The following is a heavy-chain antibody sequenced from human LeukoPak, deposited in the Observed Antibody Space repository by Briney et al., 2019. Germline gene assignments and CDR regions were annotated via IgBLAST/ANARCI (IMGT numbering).Heavy chain of an antibody. J-gene: IGHJ4*02. CDR1: GYNVTRYW. CDR3: ARQGVGQQQLTPDY. Sequence: GESLKISCKGSGYNVTRYWIGWVRQMPGKGLEWMGIIDPRVSDTRYSPSFQGQVTISADKSISTAYLQWSSLKAAHTAMYYCARQGVGQQQLTPDYWGQGTLVTVSS. D-gene: IGHD6-13*01. CDR2: IDPRVSDT. V-gene: IGHV5-51*01.